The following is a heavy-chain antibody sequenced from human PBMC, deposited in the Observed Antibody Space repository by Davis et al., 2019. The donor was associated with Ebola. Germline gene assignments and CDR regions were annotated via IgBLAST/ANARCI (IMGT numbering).Heavy chain of an antibody. CDR2: IKQDGSEK. Sequence: GESLKISCAASGFTVSSNYMSWVRQAPGKGLEWVANIKQDGSEKYYVDSVKGRFTISRDNAKNSLYLQMNSLRAEDTAVYYCRANFDYWGQGTLVAVSS. J-gene: IGHJ4*02. CDR1: GFTVSSNY. CDR3: RANFDY. V-gene: IGHV3-7*03.